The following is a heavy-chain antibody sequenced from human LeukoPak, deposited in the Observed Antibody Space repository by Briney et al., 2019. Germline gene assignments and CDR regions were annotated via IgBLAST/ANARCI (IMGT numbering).Heavy chain of an antibody. CDR3: ARRKLRAPRYFDY. CDR1: GGSISSSSYY. J-gene: IGHJ4*02. D-gene: IGHD1-26*01. V-gene: IGHV4-39*01. CDR2: IYYSGST. Sequence: PSETLSLTCTVSGGSISSSSYYWGWIRQPPGKGLEWIGSIYYSGSTYYNPSLKSRVTISVDTSKNQFSLKLGSVTAADTAVYYCARRKLRAPRYFDYWGQGTLVTVSS.